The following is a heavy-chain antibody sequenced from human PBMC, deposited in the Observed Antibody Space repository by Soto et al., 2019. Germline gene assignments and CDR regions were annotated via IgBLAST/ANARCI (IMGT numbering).Heavy chain of an antibody. CDR2: ISYGGTT. V-gene: IGHV4-30-4*01. CDR1: GDSISSNNND. J-gene: IGHJ5*02. Sequence: SETLSLTCTVSGDSISSNNNDWIWIRQPPGECLEWIGFISYGGTTSYSPSLKSRVAISLDTSKNQFSLSLSSVTAADTAVYYCARGRGYSYGLDPWGQGTLVTVS. CDR3: ARGRGYSYGLDP. D-gene: IGHD5-18*01.